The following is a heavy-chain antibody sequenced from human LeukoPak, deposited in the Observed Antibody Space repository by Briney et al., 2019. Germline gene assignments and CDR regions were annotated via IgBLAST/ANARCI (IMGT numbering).Heavy chain of an antibody. V-gene: IGHV4-39*01. CDR1: GGSISSSTYY. CDR2: ISYSGNI. J-gene: IGHJ4*02. Sequence: SETLSLTCTVSGGSISSSTYYWGWIRQPPAKGLEWIGSISYSGNIYYNPSLKSRVTISVDTSKNQFSLKLSSVTAADTAVYYCARQRRLELPDYWGQGTLVTVSP. CDR3: ARQRRLELPDY. D-gene: IGHD3-16*01.